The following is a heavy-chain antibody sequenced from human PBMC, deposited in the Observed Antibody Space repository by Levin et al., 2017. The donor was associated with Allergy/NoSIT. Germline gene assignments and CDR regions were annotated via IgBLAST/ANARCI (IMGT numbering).Heavy chain of an antibody. V-gene: IGHV3-9*01. CDR3: VKPKYYDESSGYYLNSLGWYFDL. CDR2: ISWNSGSI. Sequence: PGGSLRLSCAASGFTFDDYAMHWVRQAPGKGLEWVSGISWNSGSIGYADSVKGRFTISRDNAKNSLYLQMNSLRAEETALYYCVKPKYYDESSGYYLNSLGWYFDLWGRGTLVTVSS. J-gene: IGHJ2*01. CDR1: GFTFDDYA. D-gene: IGHD3-22*01.